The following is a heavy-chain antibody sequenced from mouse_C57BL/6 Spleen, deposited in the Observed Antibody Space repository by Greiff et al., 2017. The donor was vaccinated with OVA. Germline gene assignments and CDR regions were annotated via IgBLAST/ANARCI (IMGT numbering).Heavy chain of an antibody. CDR3: ARKPDGYYYFDY. V-gene: IGHV1-22*01. CDR2: INPNNGGT. Sequence: EVKLQESGPELVKPGASVKMSCKASGYTFTDYNMHWVKQSHGKSLEWIGYINPNNGGTSYNQKFKGKATLTVNKSSSTAYMELRSLTSEDSAVYYCARKPDGYYYFDYWGQGTTLTVSS. CDR1: GYTFTDYN. J-gene: IGHJ2*01. D-gene: IGHD2-3*01.